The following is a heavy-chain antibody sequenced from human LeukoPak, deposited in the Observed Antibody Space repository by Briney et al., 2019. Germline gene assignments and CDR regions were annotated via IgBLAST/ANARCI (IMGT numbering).Heavy chain of an antibody. CDR2: ISSSSSTI. Sequence: GGSLRLSCAASGFTFSSYSMNWVRQAPGKGLEWVSYISSSSSTIYYADSVKGRFTISRDNAKNSLYLQMNSLRAEDTAVYYCARDSPMVRGVIISDYWGQGTLVTVSS. J-gene: IGHJ4*02. D-gene: IGHD3-10*01. V-gene: IGHV3-48*04. CDR3: ARDSPMVRGVIISDY. CDR1: GFTFSSYS.